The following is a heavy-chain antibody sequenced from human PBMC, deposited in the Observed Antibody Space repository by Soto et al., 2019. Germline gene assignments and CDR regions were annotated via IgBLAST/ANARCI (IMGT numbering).Heavy chain of an antibody. CDR2: INPNSGVA. CDR1: GFTFTGYY. J-gene: IGHJ4*02. D-gene: IGHD6-13*01. Sequence: ASVKVSCKASGFTFTGYYMHWVRQAPGQGLEWIGWINPNSGVANYAQKFHGWVTITRDTSITTAYMELSGLKSDDTAVYFCAKDDAGHPDFWGQGTLVTVSS. CDR3: AKDDAGHPDF. V-gene: IGHV1-2*04.